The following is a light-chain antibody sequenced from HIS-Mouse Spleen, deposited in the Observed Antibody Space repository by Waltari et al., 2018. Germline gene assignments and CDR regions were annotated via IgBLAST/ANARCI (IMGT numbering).Light chain of an antibody. Sequence: DIQMTQSPSTLSASVGDRVTFTCRASQSISSWLAWYQQKPGKAPKLLIYKASSLESGVPSRFSGSGSGTEFTLTISSLQPDDFATYYCQQYNSYLTFGPGTKVDIK. CDR1: QSISSW. CDR2: KAS. V-gene: IGKV1-5*03. J-gene: IGKJ3*01. CDR3: QQYNSYLT.